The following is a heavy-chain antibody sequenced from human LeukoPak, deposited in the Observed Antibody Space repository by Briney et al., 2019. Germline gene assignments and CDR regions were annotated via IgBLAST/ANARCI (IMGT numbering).Heavy chain of an antibody. V-gene: IGHV3-7*01. CDR3: ARDLGYCSGRACYSVFDY. J-gene: IGHJ4*02. CDR1: GFTFSIYW. CDR2: IKEDGSEK. Sequence: GGSLRLSCAASGFTFSIYWMGWVRQAPGKGPEWVAHIKEDGSEKYYVDSVKGRFTMFRDNAKNSLYLQMNSLRAEDTALYYCARDLGYCSGRACYSVFDYWGQGTLVTVAS. D-gene: IGHD2-15*01.